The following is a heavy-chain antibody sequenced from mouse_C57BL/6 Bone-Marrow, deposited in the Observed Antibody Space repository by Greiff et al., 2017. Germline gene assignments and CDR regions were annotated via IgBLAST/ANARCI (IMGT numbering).Heavy chain of an antibody. CDR3: ARSGPLGRSFDY. CDR1: GYTFTSYW. CDR2: IYPTSGRT. D-gene: IGHD4-1*01. Sequence: QVQLQQPGAELVKPGASVKMSCKASGYTFTSYWITWVKQRPGQGLEWIGDIYPTSGRTNYKEKFKSKAILTVDTSPNTAYMQLSSLTSEDSAVFYCARSGPLGRSFDYWGQGTTLTVSS. V-gene: IGHV1-55*01. J-gene: IGHJ2*01.